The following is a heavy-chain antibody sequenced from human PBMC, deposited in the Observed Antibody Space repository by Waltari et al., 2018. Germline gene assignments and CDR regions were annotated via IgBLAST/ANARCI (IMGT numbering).Heavy chain of an antibody. CDR1: GFTVNTNS. CDR2: IYSGGST. D-gene: IGHD3-3*01. V-gene: IGHV3-53*01. Sequence: EGQLLESGGGLIQPGGSLRRSCSASGFTVNTNSMNWVRQAPGKGLEWVSVIYSGGSTYYADSVKGRFTISRDNSKNTLYLQMNSLRAEDTAVYYCARDGYYDFWSGYWGYWGQGTLVTVSS. J-gene: IGHJ4*02. CDR3: ARDGYYDFWSGYWGY.